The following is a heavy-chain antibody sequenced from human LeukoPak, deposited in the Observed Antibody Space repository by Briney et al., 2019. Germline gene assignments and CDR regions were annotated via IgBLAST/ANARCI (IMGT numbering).Heavy chain of an antibody. CDR1: GFTFSSYA. D-gene: IGHD3-10*01. CDR3: ARDRQPYYHYYGMDV. V-gene: IGHV3-30-3*01. Sequence: PGGSLGLSCAASGFTFSSYAMHWVRQAPGKGLEWVAVMSFDGSKSYYADSMKGRCTISRDNSKNTLYLQMNSLRAEDTAAYYCARDRQPYYHYYGMDVWGQGTTVTVSS. CDR2: MSFDGSKS. J-gene: IGHJ6*02.